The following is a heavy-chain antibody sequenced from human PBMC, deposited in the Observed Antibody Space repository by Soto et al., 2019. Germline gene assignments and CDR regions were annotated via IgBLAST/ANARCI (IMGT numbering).Heavy chain of an antibody. CDR3: ARLYAYYGREAGSFDI. Sequence: QVQLQESGPGLVKPSQTLSLTCTVSGDSIISVDYYWSWIRQPPGKGLEWIGYIYYSGSTYYNPSLKSRIDITRDPSQNQYSRRVKSGTAADTAVYFCARLYAYYGREAGSFDIWGPGTMVTVSS. V-gene: IGHV4-30-4*01. CDR1: GDSIISVDYY. CDR2: IYYSGST. J-gene: IGHJ3*02. D-gene: IGHD3-10*01.